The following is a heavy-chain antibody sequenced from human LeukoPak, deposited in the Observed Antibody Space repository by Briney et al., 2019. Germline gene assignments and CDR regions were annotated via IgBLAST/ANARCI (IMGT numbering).Heavy chain of an antibody. J-gene: IGHJ4*02. CDR2: ISYDGSNK. D-gene: IGHD3-10*01. Sequence: GGSLRLSCAASGFTFSSYAMHWVRQAPGKGLEWVAVISYDGSNKYYADSVKGRFTISRDNSKNTLYLQMNSLRAEDTAVYYCARRRELYGSDFWGQGTLVTVSS. CDR3: ARRRELYGSDF. CDR1: GFTFSSYA. V-gene: IGHV3-30-3*01.